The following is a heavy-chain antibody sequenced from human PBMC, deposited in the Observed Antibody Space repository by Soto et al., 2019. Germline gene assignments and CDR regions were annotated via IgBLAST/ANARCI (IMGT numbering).Heavy chain of an antibody. CDR1: GFTFSSYW. CDR2: INSDGSST. Sequence: EVQLVESGGGLVQPGGSLRLSCAASGFTFSSYWMHWVRQAQGKRLVWVSRINSDGSSTSYADSVKGRFTISRDNAKNTLYLQMNSLRAEDTAVYYCARGGSLNWYFDLWGRGTLVTVSS. J-gene: IGHJ2*01. D-gene: IGHD1-26*01. CDR3: ARGGSLNWYFDL. V-gene: IGHV3-74*01.